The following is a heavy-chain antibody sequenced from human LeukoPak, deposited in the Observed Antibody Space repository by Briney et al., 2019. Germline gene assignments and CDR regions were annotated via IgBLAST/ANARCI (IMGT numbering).Heavy chain of an antibody. CDR3: ARQRPLSIYYYGSGSYPPAFDI. J-gene: IGHJ3*02. CDR2: IYYSGST. CDR1: GGSLSSYY. Sequence: SETLSLTCTVSGGSLSSYYWSWIRQPPGKGLEWIGYIYYSGSTNYNPSLKSRVTISVDTSKNQFSLKLSSVTAADTAVYYCARQRPLSIYYYGSGSYPPAFDIWGQGTMVTVSS. V-gene: IGHV4-59*08. D-gene: IGHD3-10*01.